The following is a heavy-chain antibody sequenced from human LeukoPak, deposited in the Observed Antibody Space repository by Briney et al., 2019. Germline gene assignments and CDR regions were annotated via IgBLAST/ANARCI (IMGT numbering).Heavy chain of an antibody. CDR3: ARARGYSGYDFVYYYYMDV. Sequence: GGSLRLSCAASGFTVSSNYMSWVRQAPGKGLEWVSVIYSGGSTYYADSVTGRFTISRDNSKNSLYLQMNSLRAEDTAVYYCARARGYSGYDFVYYYYMDVWGKGTTVTVSS. J-gene: IGHJ6*03. CDR1: GFTVSSNY. CDR2: IYSGGST. V-gene: IGHV3-53*01. D-gene: IGHD5-12*01.